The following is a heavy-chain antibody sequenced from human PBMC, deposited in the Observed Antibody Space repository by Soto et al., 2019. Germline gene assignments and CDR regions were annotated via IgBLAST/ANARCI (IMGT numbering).Heavy chain of an antibody. CDR2: IHPSGQPI. CDR3: ASRASR. V-gene: IGHV3-48*03. J-gene: IGHJ3*01. D-gene: IGHD1-26*01. Sequence: WGSMRLSCAASRFTFSISEMYWVRQAPGKGLEWVSYIHPSGQPIFYADSVKGRFTISRDNAKNSLYLQMSSLRAEDSAVYYCASRASRWGQGTMVTV. CDR1: RFTFSISE.